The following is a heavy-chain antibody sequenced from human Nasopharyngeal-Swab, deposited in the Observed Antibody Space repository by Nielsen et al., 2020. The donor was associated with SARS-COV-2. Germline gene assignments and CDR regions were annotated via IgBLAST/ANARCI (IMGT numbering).Heavy chain of an antibody. CDR3: ARDPWAGDYVRRGGMDV. D-gene: IGHD4-17*01. V-gene: IGHV3-48*02. Sequence: GGSLRLSCAASGFTFSSYSMNWVRQAPGKGLEWVSYISSSSSTIYYADSVKGRFTISRDNAKNSLYLQMNSLRDEDTAVYYCARDPWAGDYVRRGGMDVWGQGTTVTVSS. CDR2: ISSSSSTI. J-gene: IGHJ6*02. CDR1: GFTFSSYS.